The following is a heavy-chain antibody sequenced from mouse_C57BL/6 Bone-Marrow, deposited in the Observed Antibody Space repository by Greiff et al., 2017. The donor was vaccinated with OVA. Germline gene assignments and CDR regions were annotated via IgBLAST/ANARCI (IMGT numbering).Heavy chain of an antibody. J-gene: IGHJ3*01. Sequence: VQLQQSGPELVKPGASVKISCKASGYTFTDYYMNWVKQSHGKSLEWIGDINPNNGGTSYNQKFKGKATLTVDKSSSTAYMQLRSLTSEDSAVYYCARYLPYYSSYVRFAYWGQGTLVTVSA. V-gene: IGHV1-26*01. CDR3: ARYLPYYSSYVRFAY. CDR2: INPNNGGT. CDR1: GYTFTDYY. D-gene: IGHD2-5*01.